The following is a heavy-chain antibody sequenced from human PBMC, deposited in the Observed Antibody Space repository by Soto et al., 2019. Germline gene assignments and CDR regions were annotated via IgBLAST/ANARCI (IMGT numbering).Heavy chain of an antibody. CDR1: GFTFSSYG. D-gene: IGHD5-12*01. CDR2: IWYDGSNK. Sequence: PGGSLRLSCAASGFTFSSYGMHWVRQAPGKGLEWVAVIWYDGSNKYYADSVKGRFTISRDNSKNTLYLQMNSLRAEDTAVYYCARDHIVATSIFDYWGQGTLVTVSS. J-gene: IGHJ4*02. CDR3: ARDHIVATSIFDY. V-gene: IGHV3-33*01.